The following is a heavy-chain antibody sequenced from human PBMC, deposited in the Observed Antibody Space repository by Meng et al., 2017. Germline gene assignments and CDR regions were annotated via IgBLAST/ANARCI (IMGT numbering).Heavy chain of an antibody. V-gene: IGHV4-34*01. CDR1: GGSFSGYY. CDR3: ARRRGGSSDWFDP. D-gene: IGHD6-6*01. J-gene: IGHJ5*02. Sequence: QVHLQQVGAGPLKPSETLALTRAVYGGSFSGYYWSWIRQPPGKGLEWIGEINHSRSTNYNPSLKSRVTISVDTSKNQFSLKLSSVTAADTAVYYCARRRGGSSDWFDPWGQGTLVTVSS. CDR2: INHSRST.